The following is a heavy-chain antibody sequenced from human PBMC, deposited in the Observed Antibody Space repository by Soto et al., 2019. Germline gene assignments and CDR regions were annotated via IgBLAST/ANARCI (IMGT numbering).Heavy chain of an antibody. V-gene: IGHV1-18*01. J-gene: IGHJ4*02. D-gene: IGHD3-16*02. Sequence: QVPLVQSGAEVKKPGASVKVSCKASGYTFTSYGISWVRQAPGQGLEWMGWISAYNGNTNYAQKLQGRVTMTTDTSTSTAYMELRSLRSDDTAVYYCAIDVHMITFGGVIVIYGYFDYWGQGTLVTVSS. CDR2: ISAYNGNT. CDR3: AIDVHMITFGGVIVIYGYFDY. CDR1: GYTFTSYG.